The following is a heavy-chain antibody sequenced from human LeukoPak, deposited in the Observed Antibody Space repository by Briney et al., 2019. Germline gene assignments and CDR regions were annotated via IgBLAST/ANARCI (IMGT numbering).Heavy chain of an antibody. D-gene: IGHD3-22*01. V-gene: IGHV3-20*04. J-gene: IGHJ6*02. CDR1: GFTLDDYG. Sequence: GGSLRLSCAASGFTLDDYGMSWVRQAPGKGLEWVSGIKWNGGSTGYADSVKGRFTISRDNAKNSLYLQMNSLRAEDTALYYCARDLTYYYDSTREGYGMDVWGQGTTVTVSS. CDR3: ARDLTYYYDSTREGYGMDV. CDR2: IKWNGGST.